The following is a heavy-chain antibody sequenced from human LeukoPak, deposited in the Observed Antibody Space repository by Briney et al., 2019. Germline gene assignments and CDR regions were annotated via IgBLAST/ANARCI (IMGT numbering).Heavy chain of an antibody. CDR1: GYTFTSYD. CDR3: ARAIPSYNWNCESVWFDP. Sequence: ASVKVSCKASGYTFTSYDINWVRQATGQGLEWMGWMNPNSGNTGYAQKFQGRVTITRNTPISTAYMELSSLRSEDTAVYYCARAIPSYNWNCESVWFDPWGQGTLVTVSS. CDR2: MNPNSGNT. D-gene: IGHD1-7*01. J-gene: IGHJ5*02. V-gene: IGHV1-8*03.